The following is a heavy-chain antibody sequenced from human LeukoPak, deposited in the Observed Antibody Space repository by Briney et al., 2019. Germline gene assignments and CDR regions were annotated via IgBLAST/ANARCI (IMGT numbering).Heavy chain of an antibody. CDR2: IKEDGSAK. Sequence: WGSLRLSCAASGFTFSSSWMSWLRQAPGKGLEWVADIKEDGSAKYYVDSVKGRFTISRDNAKNSLYLQMNSLRVEDTAVYYCARDPDHGAVDYWGQGTLVTVSS. V-gene: IGHV3-7*01. J-gene: IGHJ4*02. D-gene: IGHD3-16*01. CDR1: GFTFSSSW. CDR3: ARDPDHGAVDY.